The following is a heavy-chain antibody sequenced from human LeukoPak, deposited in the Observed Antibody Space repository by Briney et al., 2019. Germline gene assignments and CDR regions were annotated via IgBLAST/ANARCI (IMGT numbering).Heavy chain of an antibody. V-gene: IGHV3-74*01. CDR3: ARVGSSSSFDY. CDR2: INSDGSST. D-gene: IGHD6-13*01. J-gene: IGHJ4*02. Sequence: GGSLRLSSAASGFTFSNYGMHWVRQAPGKGLVWVSRINSDGSSTSYADSVKGRFTISRDTAKNTLYLQMNSLRAEDTAVYYCARVGSSSSFDYWGQGTLVTVSS. CDR1: GFTFSNYG.